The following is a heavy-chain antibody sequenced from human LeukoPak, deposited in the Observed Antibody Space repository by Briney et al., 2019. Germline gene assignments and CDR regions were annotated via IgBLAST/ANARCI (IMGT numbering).Heavy chain of an antibody. D-gene: IGHD3-10*01. CDR3: VRESNSDVRGPFDI. V-gene: IGHV3-74*01. Sequence: HSGGSLRLSCAASGFTLSSYEMHWVRQAPGKGLVWVSRINSDGSRTGYADSVKGRFTISRENAKNSMYLQMNSLRAGDTAVYYCVRESNSDVRGPFDIWGQGTMVTVSS. J-gene: IGHJ3*02. CDR1: GFTLSSYE. CDR2: INSDGSRT.